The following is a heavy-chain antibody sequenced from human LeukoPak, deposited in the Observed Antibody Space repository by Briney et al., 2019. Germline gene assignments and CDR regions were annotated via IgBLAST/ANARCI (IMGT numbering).Heavy chain of an antibody. CDR3: ARGKYSSSGALDP. Sequence: TLSLTCAVYVGSFSGYYWSWIRQPPGKGLEWIGEINHSGSTNYNPSLKSRVTISVDTSKNQFSLKLSSVTAADTAVYYCARGKYSSSGALDPWGQGTLVTVSS. D-gene: IGHD6-13*01. V-gene: IGHV4-34*01. CDR2: INHSGST. J-gene: IGHJ5*02. CDR1: VGSFSGYY.